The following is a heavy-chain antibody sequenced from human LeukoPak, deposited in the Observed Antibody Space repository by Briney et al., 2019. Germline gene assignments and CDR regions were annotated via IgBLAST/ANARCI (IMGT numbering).Heavy chain of an antibody. J-gene: IGHJ4*02. CDR1: GYSISSGYY. Sequence: PSETLSLTCTVSGYSISSGYYWGWIRQPPGKGLEWIGNIYHSGSTYYNPSLKSRVTISVDTSKNQFSLKLSSVTAADTAVYYCARVGSGGSYDILWDWGQGTLVTVSS. CDR3: ARVGSGGSYDILWD. D-gene: IGHD2-15*01. CDR2: IYHSGST. V-gene: IGHV4-38-2*02.